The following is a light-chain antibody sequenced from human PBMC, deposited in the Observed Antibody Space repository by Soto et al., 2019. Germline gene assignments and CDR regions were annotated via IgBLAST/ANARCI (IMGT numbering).Light chain of an antibody. CDR3: QQYNNWPPLYT. J-gene: IGKJ5*01. CDR2: GAS. CDR1: QSVSSY. Sequence: EIVLTQSPGTLSLSPGERATLSCRASQSVSSYLAWYQQKPGQAPRLLIYGASTRATGIPARFSGSGSGTEFTLTISSLQSEDFAVYYCQQYNNWPPLYTFGQGTRLEIK. V-gene: IGKV3-15*01.